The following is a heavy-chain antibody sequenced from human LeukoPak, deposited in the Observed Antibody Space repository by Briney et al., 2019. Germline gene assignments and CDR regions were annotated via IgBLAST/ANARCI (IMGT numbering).Heavy chain of an antibody. V-gene: IGHV4-34*01. D-gene: IGHD3-3*01. J-gene: IGHJ4*02. CDR1: GGSFSGYY. CDR3: ARRRFYDLLSAYYFDS. Sequence: MPSETLSLTCAVYGGSFSGYYWSWIRQPPGKGLEWIGEINHSGSTNYNPSLKSRVTISVDTLKNQFSLNLASVTAADTAVYYCARRRFYDLLSAYYFDSWGQGTLVTVSS. CDR2: INHSGST.